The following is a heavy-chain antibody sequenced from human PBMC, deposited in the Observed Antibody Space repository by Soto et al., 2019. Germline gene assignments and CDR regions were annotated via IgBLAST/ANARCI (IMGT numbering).Heavy chain of an antibody. J-gene: IGHJ3*02. D-gene: IGHD6-19*01. V-gene: IGHV3-21*01. CDR3: WGDSSGSGGVFDI. Sequence: PGGSLRLSCAASGFTFSSYSMNWVRQAPGKGLEWASSISSSSSYIYYADSVKGRFTISRDNAKNSLYLQMNSLRAEDTAVYYCWGDSSGSGGVFDIWGQGKMVTVSS. CDR1: GFTFSSYS. CDR2: ISSSSSYI.